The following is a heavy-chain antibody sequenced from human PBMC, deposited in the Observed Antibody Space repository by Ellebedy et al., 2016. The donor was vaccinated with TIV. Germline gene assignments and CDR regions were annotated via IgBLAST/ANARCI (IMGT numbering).Heavy chain of an antibody. CDR1: GGSISSGGYY. CDR2: IYYSGST. Sequence: SETLSLXCTVSGGSISSGGYYWSWIRQHPGKGLEWIGYIYYSGSTYYNPSLKSRVTISVDTSKNQFSLKLSSVTAADTAVYYCARDAVGYSSSSRAFDIWGQGTMVTVSS. D-gene: IGHD6-13*01. J-gene: IGHJ3*02. V-gene: IGHV4-31*03. CDR3: ARDAVGYSSSSRAFDI.